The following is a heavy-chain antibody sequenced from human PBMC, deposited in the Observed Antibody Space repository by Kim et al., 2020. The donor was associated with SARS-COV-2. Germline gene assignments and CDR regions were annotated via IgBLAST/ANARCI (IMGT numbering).Heavy chain of an antibody. J-gene: IGHJ3*02. V-gene: IGHV4-39*01. D-gene: IGHD5-12*01. CDR1: GGSISSSSYY. CDR2: IYYSGST. Sequence: ETLSFTCTVSGGSISSSSYYWGWIRQPPGKGLEWIGSIYYSGSTYYNPSLKSRVTISVDTSKNQFSLKLSSVTAADTAVYYCARSYSGYDQDDAFDIWGQGTMVTVSS. CDR3: ARSYSGYDQDDAFDI.